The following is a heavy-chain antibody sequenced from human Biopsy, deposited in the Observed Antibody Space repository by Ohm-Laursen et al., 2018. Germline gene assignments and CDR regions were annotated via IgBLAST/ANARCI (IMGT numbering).Heavy chain of an antibody. Sequence: SSVKVSCRASGNTFATYHIHWVRQAPGQGLEWMGVISPSGATTSFSQKFQGRITMTRDTSTGTVYMDLNSLGSEDTAVYYCARAGVGSDGTDSYYYGMDVWGPGTTVTVSS. CDR3: ARAGVGSDGTDSYYYGMDV. D-gene: IGHD5-24*01. V-gene: IGHV1-46*01. CDR2: ISPSGATT. CDR1: GNTFATYH. J-gene: IGHJ6*02.